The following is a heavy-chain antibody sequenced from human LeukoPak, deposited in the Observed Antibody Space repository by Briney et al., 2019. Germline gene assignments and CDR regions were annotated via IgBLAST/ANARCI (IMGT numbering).Heavy chain of an antibody. D-gene: IGHD3-22*01. Sequence: SETLSLTCTVSGGSISSYYWSWIRQPPGKGLEWIGYIYYSGSTNYNPSPKSRVTISVDTSKNQFSLKLSSVTAADTAVYYCARGSDSSGYSTFAYWGQGTLVTVSS. V-gene: IGHV4-59*01. J-gene: IGHJ4*02. CDR3: ARGSDSSGYSTFAY. CDR1: GGSISSYY. CDR2: IYYSGST.